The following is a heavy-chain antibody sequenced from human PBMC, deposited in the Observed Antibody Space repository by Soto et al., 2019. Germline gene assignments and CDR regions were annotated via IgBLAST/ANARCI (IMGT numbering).Heavy chain of an antibody. D-gene: IGHD3-10*01. Sequence: ASVKVSCKASGYTFTSYAMHWVRQAPGQRLEWMGWINAGNGNTKYSQKFQGRVTITRDTSASTAYMELSSLRSEDTAVYYCARPNRFYYVSGTYEIDVFNIWSQGKLVTVSS. J-gene: IGHJ3*02. CDR1: GYTFTSYA. CDR2: INAGNGNT. V-gene: IGHV1-3*01. CDR3: ARPNRFYYVSGTYEIDVFNI.